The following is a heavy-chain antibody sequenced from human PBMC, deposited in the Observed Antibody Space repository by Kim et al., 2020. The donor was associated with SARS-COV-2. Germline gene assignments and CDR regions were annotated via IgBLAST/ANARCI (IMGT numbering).Heavy chain of an antibody. J-gene: IGHJ6*02. Sequence: SPSLKSRLTITKDTSKNQVVLTMTNMDPVDTATYYCAHKSPEDYYYGMDVWGQGTTVTVSS. CDR3: AHKSPEDYYYGMDV. V-gene: IGHV2-5*01.